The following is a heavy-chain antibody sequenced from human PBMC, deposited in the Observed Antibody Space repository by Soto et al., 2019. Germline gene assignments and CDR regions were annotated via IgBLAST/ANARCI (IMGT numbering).Heavy chain of an antibody. CDR1: GFDFGREW. D-gene: IGHD3-16*01. Sequence: EVQLVESGGALVQPGGSLRLSCAASGFDFGREWMHWVRQAPGKGLVWVSRIDPYETGISYADSVKGRFTISRDNARNTLYLQMNSLRAEDTAVYYCASDTFGARDSWGQGTLVSVSS. CDR2: IDPYETGI. J-gene: IGHJ5*01. CDR3: ASDTFGARDS. V-gene: IGHV3-74*01.